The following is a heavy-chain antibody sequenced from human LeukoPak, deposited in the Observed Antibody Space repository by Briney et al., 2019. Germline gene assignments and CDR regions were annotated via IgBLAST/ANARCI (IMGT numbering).Heavy chain of an antibody. J-gene: IGHJ4*02. D-gene: IGHD2-21*02. CDR3: ARLAYCGGDCYFSYFDY. CDR1: GFTVSSNY. V-gene: IGHV3-53*01. Sequence: TGGSLRLSCAASGFTVSSNYMSWVRQAPGKGLEWVSVIYSGGSTYYADSVKGRYTISRDNSKNTLYLQMNSLRAEDTAVYYCARLAYCGGDCYFSYFDYWGQGTLVTVSS. CDR2: IYSGGST.